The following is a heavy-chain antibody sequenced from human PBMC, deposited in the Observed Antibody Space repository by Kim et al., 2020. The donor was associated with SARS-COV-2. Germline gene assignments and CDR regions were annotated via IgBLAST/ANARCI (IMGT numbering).Heavy chain of an antibody. CDR2: IYYSGST. D-gene: IGHD6-13*01. V-gene: IGHV4-59*01. CDR1: GGSISSYY. Sequence: SETLSLTCTVSGGSISSYYWSWIRQPPGKGLEWIGYIYYSGSTNYNPSLKSRVTISVDTSKNQFSLKLSSVTAADTAVYYCASGTGSNYYYYYGMDVWGQGTTVTVSS. CDR3: ASGTGSNYYYYYGMDV. J-gene: IGHJ6*02.